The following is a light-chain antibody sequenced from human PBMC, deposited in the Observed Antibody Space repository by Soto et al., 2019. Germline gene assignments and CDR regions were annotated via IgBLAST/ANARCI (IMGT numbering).Light chain of an antibody. Sequence: QSALTQPPSASGSPGQSVTISCTGTSSDVGGYNYVSWYQQYPGKAPKLMIYEVSKRPSGVPVRFSGSKSGKTASLTVSGLQAEDEADYYCTSYAGSDIWVFGGGTKLTVL. CDR1: SSDVGGYNY. J-gene: IGLJ3*02. CDR3: TSYAGSDIWV. CDR2: EVS. V-gene: IGLV2-8*01.